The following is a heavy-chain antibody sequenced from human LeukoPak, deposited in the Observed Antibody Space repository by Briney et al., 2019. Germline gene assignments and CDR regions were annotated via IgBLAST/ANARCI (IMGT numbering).Heavy chain of an antibody. V-gene: IGHV3-33*01. D-gene: IGHD3-22*01. CDR2: IWYDGSDE. J-gene: IGHJ4*02. CDR3: ARDGGYHSSGPFDY. CDR1: GFTFSSHG. Sequence: GGSLRLSCAASGFTFSSHGMHWVRQAPGKGLEWVSIIWYDGSDEYYADSVKGRFTISRDNSKNTLYLQMNSLRAEDTAVYYCARDGGYHSSGPFDYWGQGTLVTVSS.